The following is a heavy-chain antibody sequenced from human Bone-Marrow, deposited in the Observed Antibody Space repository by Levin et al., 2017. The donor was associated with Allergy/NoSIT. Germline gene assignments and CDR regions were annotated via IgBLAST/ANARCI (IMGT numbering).Heavy chain of an antibody. CDR3: ARNHMIDDVWSGSPERGQYYYGMDV. V-gene: IGHV1-8*01. D-gene: IGHD3-3*01. CDR2: MNGHNGKT. J-gene: IGHJ6*02. Sequence: PGASVKVSCKASGYTFTNYDVNWVRQAPGQGFEWMGWMNGHNGKTGYAQKFQGRVTMTRNTSTSTAYMELSSLSSEDTAVYYCARNHMIDDVWSGSPERGQYYYGMDVWGQGTAVTVSS. CDR1: GYTFTNYD.